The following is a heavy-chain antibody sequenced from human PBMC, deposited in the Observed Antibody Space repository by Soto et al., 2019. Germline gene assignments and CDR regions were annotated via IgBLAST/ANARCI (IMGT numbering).Heavy chain of an antibody. V-gene: IGHV4-30-4*01. CDR1: GGSISSGDYY. CDR3: GSYTGGGWGDYYDSSGYEGAFDI. Sequence: TLSLTYTVPGGSISSGDYYSSWIRQPPGTGLEWIGYIYYSGTTYYNPSLKCRVTIPVATSKNQLSLKLSSVTAADTAVYYWGSYTGGGWGDYYDSSGYEGAFDIWGQGTMVT. D-gene: IGHD3-22*01. CDR2: IYYSGTT. J-gene: IGHJ3*02.